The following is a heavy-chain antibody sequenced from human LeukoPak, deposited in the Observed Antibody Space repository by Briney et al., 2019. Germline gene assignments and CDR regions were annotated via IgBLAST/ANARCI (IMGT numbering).Heavy chain of an antibody. J-gene: IGHJ5*02. CDR3: ARDGWFGEEGGQQPHPPYNWFDP. V-gene: IGHV1-69*05. D-gene: IGHD3-10*01. Sequence: SVKVSCKASGGTFSSYAISWVRQAPGQGLEWMGGIIPIFGTANYAQKLQGRVTITTDESTSTAYMELSSLRSEDTAVYYCARDGWFGEEGGQQPHPPYNWFDPWGQGTLVTVSS. CDR1: GGTFSSYA. CDR2: IIPIFGTA.